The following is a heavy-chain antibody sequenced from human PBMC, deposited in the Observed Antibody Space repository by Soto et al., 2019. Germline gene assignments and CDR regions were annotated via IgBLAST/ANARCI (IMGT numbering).Heavy chain of an antibody. CDR3: ARGRGIAGRHFDY. D-gene: IGHD6-13*01. V-gene: IGHV4-59*01. CDR1: GGSISSYY. J-gene: IGHJ4*02. Sequence: PSETLSLTCTVSGGSISSYYWSWIRQPPGKGLEWIGYIYYSGSTNYNPSLKSRVTISVDTSKNQFSLKLSSVTAADTAVYYCARGRGIAGRHFDYWGQGTLVTVSS. CDR2: IYYSGST.